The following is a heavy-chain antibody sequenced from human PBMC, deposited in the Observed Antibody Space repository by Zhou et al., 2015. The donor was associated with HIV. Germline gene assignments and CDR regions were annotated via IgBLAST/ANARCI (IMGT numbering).Heavy chain of an antibody. Sequence: QVQLVESGGGVVQPGRSLRLSCAASGFTFSSYGMHWVRQAPGKGLEWVAVISYDGSNKYYADSVKGRFTISRDNSKNTLYLQMNSLRVEDTAVYYCARPVRYCSSTTCFPLDYWGQGTLVTVSS. CDR3: ARPVRYCSSTTCFPLDY. CDR2: ISYDGSNK. CDR1: GFTFSSYG. J-gene: IGHJ4*02. V-gene: IGHV3-30*03. D-gene: IGHD2-2*01.